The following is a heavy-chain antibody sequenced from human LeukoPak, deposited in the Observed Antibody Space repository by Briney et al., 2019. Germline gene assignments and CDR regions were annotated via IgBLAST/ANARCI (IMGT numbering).Heavy chain of an antibody. Sequence: ASVKVSCKASGYTFTGYYMHWVRQAPGQGLEWMGWINPNSGGTNYAQKFQGWVTMTRDTSISTAYMELSRLRSDDTAVYYCARADSSTKYYYYGMDVWGQGTTVTVSS. J-gene: IGHJ6*02. D-gene: IGHD6-13*01. CDR2: INPNSGGT. V-gene: IGHV1-2*04. CDR1: GYTFTGYY. CDR3: ARADSSTKYYYYGMDV.